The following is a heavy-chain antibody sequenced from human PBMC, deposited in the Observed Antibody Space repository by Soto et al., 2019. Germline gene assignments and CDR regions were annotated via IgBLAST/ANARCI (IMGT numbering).Heavy chain of an antibody. V-gene: IGHV3-23*01. Sequence: GGSLRLSCTASGFIFSTFPMNWARQAPGRGLEWVSGISGSGISTFYAGSVKGRFTISRDNSRNMVFLEMSSLRPEDSAVYYCAKPPMITASYYYSDMDVWGQGTTVTVSS. CDR3: AKPPMITASYYYSDMDV. D-gene: IGHD3-16*01. CDR2: ISGSGIST. CDR1: GFIFSTFP. J-gene: IGHJ6*02.